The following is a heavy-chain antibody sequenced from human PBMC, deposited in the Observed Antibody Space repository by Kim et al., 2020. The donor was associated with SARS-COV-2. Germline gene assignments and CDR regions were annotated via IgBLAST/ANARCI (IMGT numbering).Heavy chain of an antibody. CDR1: GYTFTSYA. CDR2: INTNTGNP. CDR3: ASPSYSGYTEGAYWYFDL. D-gene: IGHD5-12*01. Sequence: ASVKVSCKASGYTFTSYAMNWVRQAPGQGLEWMGWINTNTGNPTYAQGFTGRFVFSLDTSVSTAYLQISSLKAEDTAVYYCASPSYSGYTEGAYWYFDLWGRGTLVTVSS. J-gene: IGHJ2*01. V-gene: IGHV7-4-1*02.